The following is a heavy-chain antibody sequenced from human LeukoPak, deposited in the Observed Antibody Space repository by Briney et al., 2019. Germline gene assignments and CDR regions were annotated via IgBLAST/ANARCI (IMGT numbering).Heavy chain of an antibody. CDR3: AGSSGFDNWFDP. Sequence: SETLSLTCTVSGGSISTGSYCWGWIRQPPGKGLEWIGNIYYSGSTYYNPSLKSRVTISVDTSKNQFSLKLSSVTAADTAVYYCAGSSGFDNWFDPWGQGTLVTVSS. D-gene: IGHD6-6*01. V-gene: IGHV4-39*07. CDR1: GGSISTGSYC. CDR2: IYYSGST. J-gene: IGHJ5*02.